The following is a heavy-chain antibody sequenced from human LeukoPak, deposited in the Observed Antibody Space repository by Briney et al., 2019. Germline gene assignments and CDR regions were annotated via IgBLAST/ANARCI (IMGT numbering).Heavy chain of an antibody. J-gene: IGHJ3*02. Sequence: GESLKISCKGSGYIFTTYWIGWVRQMPGKGLEWMGIIYPGDSDTRYSPSFQGQVTISADKSISTAYLQWSSLKASDTAIYYCARLLYYFDSSGSYYARKAFDIWGQGTMVTVSS. CDR1: GYIFTTYW. D-gene: IGHD3-22*01. CDR3: ARLLYYFDSSGSYYARKAFDI. V-gene: IGHV5-51*01. CDR2: IYPGDSDT.